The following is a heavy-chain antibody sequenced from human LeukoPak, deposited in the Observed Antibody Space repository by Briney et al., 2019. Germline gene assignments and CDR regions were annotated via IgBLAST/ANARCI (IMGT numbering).Heavy chain of an antibody. V-gene: IGHV3-74*01. D-gene: IGHD6-25*01. CDR1: GLTFSSNW. J-gene: IGHJ4*02. Sequence: GGSLRLSCATSGLTFSSNWMHWVRQAPGKGLLWVSRINSDGSSTIYADSVKGRFTISRDNAKNTLYLQMNSLRAEDTAVYYCSTQRGGSPGDYWGQGALVTVSS. CDR3: STQRGGSPGDY. CDR2: INSDGSST.